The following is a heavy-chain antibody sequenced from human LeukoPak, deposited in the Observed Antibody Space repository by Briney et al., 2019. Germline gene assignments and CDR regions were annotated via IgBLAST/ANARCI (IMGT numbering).Heavy chain of an antibody. CDR1: GFTVSRNY. CDR3: ASLAVPGTY. CDR2: IYSDGST. Sequence: HPGGSLRLSCAASGFTVSRNYMNWVRQAPGKGLEWVSVIYSDGSTYYADSVKGRFTISRDNSKNTLYLQMNSLTTEDTAMYYCASLAVPGTYWGQGTLVTVSS. D-gene: IGHD6-19*01. V-gene: IGHV3-53*01. J-gene: IGHJ4*02.